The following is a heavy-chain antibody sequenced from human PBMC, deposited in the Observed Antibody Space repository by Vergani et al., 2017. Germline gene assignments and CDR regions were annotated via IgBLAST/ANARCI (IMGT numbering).Heavy chain of an antibody. CDR2: INHSGST. D-gene: IGHD6-13*01. Sequence: QVQLQQWGAGLLKPSETLSLTCAVYGRSFSGYYWSWIRQPPGKGLEWIGEINHSGSTNYNPSLKSRVTISVDTSKNQFSLKLSSVTAADTAVYYCARGFSVYSSSWYPYFDYWGQGTLVTVSS. CDR3: ARGFSVYSSSWYPYFDY. V-gene: IGHV4-34*01. J-gene: IGHJ4*02. CDR1: GRSFSGYY.